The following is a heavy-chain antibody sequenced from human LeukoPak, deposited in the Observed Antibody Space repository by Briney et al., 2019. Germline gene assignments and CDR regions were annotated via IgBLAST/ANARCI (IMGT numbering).Heavy chain of an antibody. CDR1: GGSVSSGSYY. V-gene: IGHV4-61*01. CDR3: AGEYLHTTSWYRSGWFDP. D-gene: IGHD3-3*02. CDR2: THYSGST. Sequence: SETLSLTCTVSGGSVSSGSYYWSWIRQPPGKGLEWIGYTHYSGSTQYNPSLKSRLTISVDTSKNQFFLKLRSVTAADTAVYYCAGEYLHTTSWYRSGWFDPWGQGTLVTVSS. J-gene: IGHJ5*02.